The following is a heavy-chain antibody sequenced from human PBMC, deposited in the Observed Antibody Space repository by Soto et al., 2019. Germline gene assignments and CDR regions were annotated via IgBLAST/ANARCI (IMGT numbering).Heavy chain of an antibody. D-gene: IGHD1-7*01. CDR2: SSATGAGT. Sequence: GGSLRLSCAAYGFTFSSYGMTWVRQAPGEGLEWVSFSSATGAGTYYADSVKGRFTISRDNSKNTLYLQMTSLRADDTAVYYCAKDRRAGGNYGFYSDFWGQGALVTVSS. CDR3: AKDRRAGGNYGFYSDF. V-gene: IGHV3-23*01. J-gene: IGHJ4*02. CDR1: GFTFSSYG.